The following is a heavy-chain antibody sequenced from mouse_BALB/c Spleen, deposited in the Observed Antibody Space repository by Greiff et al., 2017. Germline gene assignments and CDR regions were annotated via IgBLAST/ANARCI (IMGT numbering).Heavy chain of an antibody. CDR1: GFSLSTSGMG. CDR2: IYWDDDK. V-gene: IGHV8-12*01. CDR3: ARNGITIAMDY. J-gene: IGHJ4*01. D-gene: IGHD2-4*01. Sequence: QVTLKESGPGILQPSQTLSLTCSFSGFSLSTSGMGVSWIRQPSGKGMEWLAHIYWDDDKRYNPSLKSRLTISKDTSRNQVFLKITSVDTADTATYYCARNGITIAMDYWGQGTSVTVSS.